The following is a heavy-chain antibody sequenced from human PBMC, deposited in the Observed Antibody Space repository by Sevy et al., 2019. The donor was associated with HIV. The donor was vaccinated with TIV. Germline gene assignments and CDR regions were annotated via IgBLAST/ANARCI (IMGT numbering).Heavy chain of an antibody. V-gene: IGHV4-39*02. D-gene: IGHD3-10*01. J-gene: IGHJ4*02. Sequence: SETLSLTCTVSGGSISSSSYYWGWIRQPPGKGLEWIGSIYYSGSTYYNPSLKSRVTISVDTSKNQVSLKLSSVTAADTAVYYCARDPFNGSGSYSATLEYWGQGTLVTVSS. CDR3: ARDPFNGSGSYSATLEY. CDR2: IYYSGST. CDR1: GGSISSSSYY.